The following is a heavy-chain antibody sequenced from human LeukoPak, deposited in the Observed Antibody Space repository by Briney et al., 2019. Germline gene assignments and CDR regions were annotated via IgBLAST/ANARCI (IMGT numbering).Heavy chain of an antibody. J-gene: IGHJ5*02. CDR1: GGSISSYY. Sequence: SETLSLTFTVSGGSISSYYWSWIRQPPGKGLEWIGYIYYSGSTNYNPSLKSRVTISVDTSKNQFSLKLSSVTAADTAVYYCARRITMVRGEFDPWGQGTLVTVSS. CDR2: IYYSGST. D-gene: IGHD3-10*01. V-gene: IGHV4-59*01. CDR3: ARRITMVRGEFDP.